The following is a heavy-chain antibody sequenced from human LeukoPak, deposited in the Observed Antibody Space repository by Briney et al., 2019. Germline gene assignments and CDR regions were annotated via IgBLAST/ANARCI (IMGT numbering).Heavy chain of an antibody. CDR1: GGTFSSYA. J-gene: IGHJ4*02. V-gene: IGHV1-69*13. D-gene: IGHD3-10*01. CDR2: IIPIFGTA. CDR3: ARVGMVRGVMPEYYFDY. Sequence: ASVKVSCKASGGTFSSYAISWVRQAPGQGLEWMGGIIPIFGTANYAQKFQGRVTITADESTSTAYMELSSLRSEDTAVYYCARVGMVRGVMPEYYFDYWGQGTLVTVSS.